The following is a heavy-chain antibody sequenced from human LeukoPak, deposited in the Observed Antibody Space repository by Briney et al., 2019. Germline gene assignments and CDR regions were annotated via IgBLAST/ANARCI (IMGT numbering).Heavy chain of an antibody. J-gene: IGHJ6*02. D-gene: IGHD6-19*01. CDR3: ARAAVPYYYYAMGV. CDR1: GFTFSSYA. Sequence: GGSLRLSCAASGFTFSSYAMHWVRQAPGKGLEYVSAISTNGGSTYYANSVKGRFTISRDNSKNTLYLQMGSLRAEDMAVYYCARAAVPYYYYAMGVWGQGTTVTVSS. CDR2: ISTNGGST. V-gene: IGHV3-64*01.